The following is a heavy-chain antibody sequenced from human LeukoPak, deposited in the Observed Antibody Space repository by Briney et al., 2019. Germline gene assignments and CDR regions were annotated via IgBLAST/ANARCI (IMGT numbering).Heavy chain of an antibody. CDR2: IIGNGRRT. V-gene: IGHV3-23*01. CDR1: GFTFSTYA. Sequence: PGGSLGLSCAASGFTFSTYAMNWVRRAPGKGLEWVSAIIGNGRRTNYADSVKGRFTISRDNAKNTLYLQMNSLTAGDTAVYFCAKGGSDYIWGSYRPFEYWGQGTLVTVSS. J-gene: IGHJ4*02. CDR3: AKGGSDYIWGSYRPFEY. D-gene: IGHD3-16*02.